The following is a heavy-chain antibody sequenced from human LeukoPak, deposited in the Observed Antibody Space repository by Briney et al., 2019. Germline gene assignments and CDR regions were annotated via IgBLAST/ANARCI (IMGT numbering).Heavy chain of an antibody. CDR1: GFTFSSSA. V-gene: IGHV3-23*01. Sequence: GSLRLSCAASGFTFSSSAMTWVCQAPGKGLEWVSAINSHGSSTYDAKSVKGRFTISRDNAKNTLYLQMNRLRAEDTAVYYCAKRVSRRYSSGWYFDGWGRGTLVTVSS. D-gene: IGHD6-19*01. J-gene: IGHJ4*02. CDR3: AKRVSRRYSSGWYFDG. CDR2: INSHGSST.